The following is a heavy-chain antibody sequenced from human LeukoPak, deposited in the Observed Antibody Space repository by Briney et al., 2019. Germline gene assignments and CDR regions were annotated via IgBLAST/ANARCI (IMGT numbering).Heavy chain of an antibody. D-gene: IGHD2-2*01. Sequence: GESLKISCKGSGYRFTSYWICWVRQMPGKGLEWRWIIYPGESATSYSSSFQCQVTISAPKSLTTAYLQWCSLKASDIAMYYCARPSLYCSSTSCYGAFGIWGQGTMVNVSS. J-gene: IGHJ3*02. CDR1: GYRFTSYW. CDR3: ARPSLYCSSTSCYGAFGI. V-gene: IGHV5-51*01. CDR2: IYPGESAT.